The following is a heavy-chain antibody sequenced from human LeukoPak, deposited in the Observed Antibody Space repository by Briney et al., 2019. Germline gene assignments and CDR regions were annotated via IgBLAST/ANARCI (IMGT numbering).Heavy chain of an antibody. CDR1: EFTFSSYA. Sequence: GGSLRLSCAASEFTFSSYAMHWVRQAPGKGLEWVAVISYDGSNKYYADSVKGRFTISRDNSKNTLYLQMNSLRAEDTAVYYCARDFYSTTMIVVVNPGYWGQGTLVTVSS. CDR3: ARDFYSTTMIVVVNPGY. CDR2: ISYDGSNK. J-gene: IGHJ4*02. D-gene: IGHD3-22*01. V-gene: IGHV3-30-3*01.